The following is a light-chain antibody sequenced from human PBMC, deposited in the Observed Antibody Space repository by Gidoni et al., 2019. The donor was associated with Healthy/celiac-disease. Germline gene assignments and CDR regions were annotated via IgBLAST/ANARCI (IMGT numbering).Light chain of an antibody. Sequence: DIVMTQSPLSLPVTPGEPASISCRSSQSLLHSNGYNYLYWYLQKPGQSPQLLIYLGSNRDSGVPDRFSGSGSGTDFTLKISRVEAEDVGVYYCMQALQTPFTFGPGTKVDIK. V-gene: IGKV2-28*01. CDR2: LGS. CDR3: MQALQTPFT. J-gene: IGKJ3*01. CDR1: QSLLHSNGYNY.